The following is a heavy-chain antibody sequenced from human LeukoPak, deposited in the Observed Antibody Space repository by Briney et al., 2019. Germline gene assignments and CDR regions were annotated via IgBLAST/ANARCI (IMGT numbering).Heavy chain of an antibody. V-gene: IGHV3-48*03. CDR2: ISSSGSTI. D-gene: IGHD2-15*01. CDR1: GFTFSSYE. J-gene: IGHJ3*02. Sequence: GGSLRLSCAASGFTFSSYEMNWVRQAPGKGLEWVSYISSSGSTIYYADSVKGRFTISRDNAKNSLYLQMNSLRAEDTAVYYCARDYCSGGSCYSRDDAFDIWGQGTMVTVSS. CDR3: ARDYCSGGSCYSRDDAFDI.